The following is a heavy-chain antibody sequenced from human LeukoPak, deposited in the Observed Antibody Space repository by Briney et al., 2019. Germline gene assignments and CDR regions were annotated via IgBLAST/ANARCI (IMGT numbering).Heavy chain of an antibody. CDR1: GGSISSYY. Sequence: TPSETLSLTCTVSGGSISSYYWSWIRQPPGKGLEWIGYIYYSGSTNYNPSLKSRVTISVDTSKNQFSLKLSSVTAADTAVYYCARSGYSYGYYYYYMDVWGKGTTVTVSS. CDR2: IYYSGST. V-gene: IGHV4-59*01. D-gene: IGHD5-18*01. CDR3: ARSGYSYGYYYYYMDV. J-gene: IGHJ6*03.